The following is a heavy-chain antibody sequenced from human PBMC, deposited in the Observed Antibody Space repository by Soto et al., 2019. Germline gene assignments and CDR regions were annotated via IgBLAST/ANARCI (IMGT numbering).Heavy chain of an antibody. V-gene: IGHV3-30-3*01. J-gene: IGHJ4*02. CDR2: ISYDGSNK. Sequence: QVQLVESGGGVVQPGRSLRLSCAASGFTFSSYAMHWVRQAPGKGPEWVAVISYDGSNKYYADSVKGRFTISRDNPKNTLYLQMNSLRVEDTAVYYCARDREAAAGPGGFDYWGQGTLVTVSS. CDR1: GFTFSSYA. CDR3: ARDREAAAGPGGFDY. D-gene: IGHD6-13*01.